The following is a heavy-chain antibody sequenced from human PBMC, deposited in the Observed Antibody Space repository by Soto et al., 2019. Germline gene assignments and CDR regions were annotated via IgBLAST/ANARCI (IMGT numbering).Heavy chain of an antibody. CDR1: GYSFISYW. CDR2: FYPGDSTS. V-gene: IGHV5-51*01. CDR3: ARIIGYCRNNDCSWTFDI. J-gene: IGHJ3*02. Sequence: GESLPISCKTSGYSFISYWVAWVRQKPGKGLEWMGTFYPGDSTSTYSPSFQGQVTISVDKSISTAYLHLSSLKVSDTAMYDCARIIGYCRNNDCSWTFDIWGQGTTVTV. D-gene: IGHD2-2*03.